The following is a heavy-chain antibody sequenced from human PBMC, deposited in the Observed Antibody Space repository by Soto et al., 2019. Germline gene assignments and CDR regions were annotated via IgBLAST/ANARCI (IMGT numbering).Heavy chain of an antibody. CDR2: IIPIFGTA. V-gene: IGHV1-69*13. CDR1: GGTFSSYA. D-gene: IGHD6-19*01. Sequence: ASVKVSCKASGGTFSSYAISWVRQAPGQGLEWMGGIIPIFGTANYAQKFQGRVTITADESTSTAYTELSSLRSEDTAVYYCAREKAVAGRTYGYYGMDVWGQGTTVTVSS. CDR3: AREKAVAGRTYGYYGMDV. J-gene: IGHJ6*02.